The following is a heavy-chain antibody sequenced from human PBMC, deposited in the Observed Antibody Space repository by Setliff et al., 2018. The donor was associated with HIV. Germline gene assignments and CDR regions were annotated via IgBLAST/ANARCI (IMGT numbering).Heavy chain of an antibody. V-gene: IGHV4-4*07. CDR2: IYTSGST. D-gene: IGHD3-16*01. CDR1: GGSISSYY. J-gene: IGHJ6*03. Sequence: KTSETLSLTCTVSGGSISSYYWSWIRQPAGKGLEWIGHIYTSGSTNYNPSLKSRVTMSVDTSKNQFSLKLSSVTAADTAAYYCARDVPWGDYYYYMDVWGKGTTVTVSS. CDR3: ARDVPWGDYYYYMDV.